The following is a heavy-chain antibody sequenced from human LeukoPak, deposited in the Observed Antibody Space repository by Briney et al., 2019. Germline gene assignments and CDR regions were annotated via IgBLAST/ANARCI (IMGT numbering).Heavy chain of an antibody. CDR3: ARAGRGYSYGSFDY. CDR1: GGSISSSSYY. V-gene: IGHV4-39*07. J-gene: IGHJ4*02. D-gene: IGHD5-18*01. Sequence: SETLSLTCTVSGGSISSSSYYWGWIRQPPGKGLEWIGSIYYSGSTYYNPSLKSRVTISVDTSKNQFSLKLSSVTAADTAVYYCARAGRGYSYGSFDYWGQGTLVTVSS. CDR2: IYYSGST.